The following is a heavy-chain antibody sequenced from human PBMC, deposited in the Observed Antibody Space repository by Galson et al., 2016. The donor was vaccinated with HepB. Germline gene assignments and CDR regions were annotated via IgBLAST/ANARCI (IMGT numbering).Heavy chain of an antibody. CDR3: ARVKLRYFACFLYGAFDI. Sequence: LSLTCAVYGGSFSGHYWSWIRQPPGKGLEWIGEINHSGTTYYNPSLKSRVNISIDTSKNQFSLKLSSVTAADTAVYYCARVKLRYFACFLYGAFDIWGQGTMVTVSS. D-gene: IGHD3-9*01. CDR1: GGSFSGHY. CDR2: INHSGTT. V-gene: IGHV4-34*01. J-gene: IGHJ3*02.